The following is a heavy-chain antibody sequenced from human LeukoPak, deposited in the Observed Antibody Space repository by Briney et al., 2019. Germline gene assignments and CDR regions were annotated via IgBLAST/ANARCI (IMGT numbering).Heavy chain of an antibody. CDR2: MYNSGST. D-gene: IGHD6-19*01. J-gene: IGHJ4*02. Sequence: GSLRLSCAASGFTFSNAWVTWVRQAPGKGLEWIGYMYNSGSTNYNPSLKSRVTISVDTSKNQLSLKLSSVTAADTAVYYCARLGSSGSFDYWGQGTLVTVSS. CDR3: ARLGSSGSFDY. CDR1: GFTFSNAW. V-gene: IGHV4-59*08.